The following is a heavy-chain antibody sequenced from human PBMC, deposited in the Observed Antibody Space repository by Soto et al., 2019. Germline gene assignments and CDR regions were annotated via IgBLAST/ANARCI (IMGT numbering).Heavy chain of an antibody. D-gene: IGHD2-15*01. V-gene: IGHV4-31*03. CDR1: GVSISSGGYY. J-gene: IGHJ4*02. CDR3: ARHTPAISISDH. Sequence: SETLSLTCTVSGVSISSGGYYWTWIRQHPGKGLEWIGYKYYSGSTYYNPSLESRVTISVDMSKNQFSLRLSSVTAADTAVYYCARHTPAISISDHWGQGTLVTVSS. CDR2: KYYSGST.